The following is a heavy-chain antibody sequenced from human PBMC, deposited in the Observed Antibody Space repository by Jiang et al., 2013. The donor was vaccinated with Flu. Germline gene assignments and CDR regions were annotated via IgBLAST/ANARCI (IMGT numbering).Heavy chain of an antibody. CDR2: IRDKGTMVGRT. J-gene: IGHJ6*04. Sequence: IRDKGTMVGRTEYAASVKGRFTISRDDSKSVAYLEMNSLKSEDTAIYYCTRAAGLYTGGYYFNYYYGLDVWGTGTTVTVSS. D-gene: IGHD3-22*01. CDR3: TRAAGLYTGGYYFNYYYGLDV. V-gene: IGHV3-49*02.